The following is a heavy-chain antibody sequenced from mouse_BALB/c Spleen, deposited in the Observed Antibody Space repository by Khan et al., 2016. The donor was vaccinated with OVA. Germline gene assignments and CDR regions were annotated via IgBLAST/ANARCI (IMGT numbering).Heavy chain of an antibody. V-gene: IGHV1-26*01. CDR1: GYSFTDYT. J-gene: IGHJ3*01. CDR3: ARSGDGGFAY. Sequence: EVQLQQSGPELVKPGASMKISCKASGYSFTDYTMNWVKQSHGKSLEWIGLINPYNGVTSDNQRFKGKATLTVDKSSSTAYMELLSLTYGDSAVYYCARSGDGGFAYWGQGTLVTVSA. CDR2: INPYNGVT.